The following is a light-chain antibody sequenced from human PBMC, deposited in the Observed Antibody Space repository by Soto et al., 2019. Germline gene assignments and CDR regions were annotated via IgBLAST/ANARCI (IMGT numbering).Light chain of an antibody. J-gene: IGKJ1*01. CDR2: GAS. CDR1: QSVRNDY. CDR3: QQYSSLPET. V-gene: IGKV3-20*01. Sequence: EVVLTQFPGTLPVSLGERATLSCRASQSVRNDYLAWYQQKRGQAPRLLIHGASTRATGIPDRFSGSGSGTDFILTISRVEPGDFAMYFCQQYSSLPETFGQGTKVEIK.